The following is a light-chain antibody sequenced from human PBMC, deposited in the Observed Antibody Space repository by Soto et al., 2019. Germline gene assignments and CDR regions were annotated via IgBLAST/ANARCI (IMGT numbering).Light chain of an antibody. V-gene: IGKV3-20*01. Sequence: EIVLTQSPGTLSLSPGERTTLSCRASQSVSSSYLAWYQQKPDQAPRLLIYGASSRATGIPDRFSGSGSGTDFTLTIYRLEPEDFAVYYCQQYGSSPYTFGQGTKLDIK. CDR3: QQYGSSPYT. CDR2: GAS. CDR1: QSVSSSY. J-gene: IGKJ2*01.